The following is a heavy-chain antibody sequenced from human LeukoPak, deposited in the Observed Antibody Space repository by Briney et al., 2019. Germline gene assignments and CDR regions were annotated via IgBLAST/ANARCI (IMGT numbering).Heavy chain of an antibody. CDR1: GFTFSDYA. J-gene: IGHJ4*02. CDR3: AKWGDYDVLTGYYVSDY. CDR2: ITGSGGNT. D-gene: IGHD3-9*01. V-gene: IGHV3-23*01. Sequence: GGSLRLSCAASGFTFSDYAMSWVRQAPGKGLDWVSAITGSGGNTYYADSVKGRFTISRDNSKNTLYLQMNSLRAEDTAVYYCAKWGDYDVLTGYYVSDYWGQGALVTVSS.